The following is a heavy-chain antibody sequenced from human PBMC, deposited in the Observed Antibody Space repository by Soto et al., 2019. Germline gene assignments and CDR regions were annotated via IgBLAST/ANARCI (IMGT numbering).Heavy chain of an antibody. CDR2: INPNSGDT. CDR1: GYTFTGYY. V-gene: IGHV1-2*02. D-gene: IGHD2-2*01. CDR3: ARGHCSSTSCYGSDDYYGLDV. Sequence: QVQLVQSGAEVKKPGASVKVSCKASGYTFTGYYMHWVRQAPGQGLEWMGWINPNSGDTSYAQKLQGRVTMTRDTSITTAYMELSRLRSDDTAVFYCARGHCSSTSCYGSDDYYGLDVWGQGTTVTVSS. J-gene: IGHJ6*02.